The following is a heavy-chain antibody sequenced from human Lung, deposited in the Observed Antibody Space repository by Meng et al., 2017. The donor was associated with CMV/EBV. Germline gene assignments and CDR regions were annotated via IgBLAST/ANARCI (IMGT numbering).Heavy chain of an antibody. J-gene: IGHJ4*02. CDR2: IRWNSGSI. CDR3: AKESSGFDY. CDR1: GFTFDDYA. D-gene: IGHD6-19*01. Sequence: SCAASGFTFDDYAMHWVRQAPGKGLEWVSGIRWNSGSIGYADSVKGRFTISRDNAKNSLYLQMNSLRAEDTALYYCAKESSGFDYWGQGTLVTVSS. V-gene: IGHV3-9*01.